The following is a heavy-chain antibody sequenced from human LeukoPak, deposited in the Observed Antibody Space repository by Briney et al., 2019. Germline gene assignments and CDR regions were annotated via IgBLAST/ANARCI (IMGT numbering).Heavy chain of an antibody. D-gene: IGHD1-26*01. CDR2: IWTDGGTT. Sequence: PGGSLRLSCAASGFTFSSYVMHWVRQAPGKGLEYVSSIWTDGGTTSYTDSVKGRFTISRDNSKNTLYLQMSSLRPEDTAVYYCVKDLSGTYSFDYWGQRTLVTVSS. J-gene: IGHJ4*02. CDR3: VKDLSGTYSFDY. V-gene: IGHV3-64D*09. CDR1: GFTFSSYV.